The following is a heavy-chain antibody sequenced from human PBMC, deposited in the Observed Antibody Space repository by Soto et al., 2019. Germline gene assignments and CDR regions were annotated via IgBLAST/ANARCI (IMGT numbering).Heavy chain of an antibody. D-gene: IGHD2-2*01. CDR3: ARARYCSSTSCYAFDY. CDR1: AYTFTSYD. J-gene: IGHJ4*02. V-gene: IGHV1-8*01. Sequence: QVQLVQSGAEVKKPGASVKVSCKASAYTFTSYDINLVRQATGQGLEWLGWMNPNSGNTGYTQKSPERFTITKNNTISTAHMELSSLRSEDTAVYYCARARYCSSTSCYAFDYWGQGTLVTVSS. CDR2: MNPNSGNT.